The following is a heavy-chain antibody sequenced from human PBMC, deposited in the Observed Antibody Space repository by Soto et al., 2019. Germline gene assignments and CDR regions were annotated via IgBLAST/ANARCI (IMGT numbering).Heavy chain of an antibody. Sequence: QVQLVQSGAEVKKPGSSVKVSCKASGGTFSSYAISWVRQAPGQGLEWMGGIIPIFGTANYAQKFQGRVTITADESTSTTYMELSSLRSEDTAVYYCATHRYCSSTSCPHPFDYWGQGTLVTVSS. CDR3: ATHRYCSSTSCPHPFDY. V-gene: IGHV1-69*01. J-gene: IGHJ4*02. CDR1: GGTFSSYA. D-gene: IGHD2-2*01. CDR2: IIPIFGTA.